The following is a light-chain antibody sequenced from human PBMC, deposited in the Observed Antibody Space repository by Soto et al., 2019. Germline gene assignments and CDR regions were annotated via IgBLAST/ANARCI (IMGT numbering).Light chain of an antibody. CDR1: STDVGNYNY. CDR3: SSYAGSNNWV. CDR2: EVN. V-gene: IGLV2-8*01. J-gene: IGLJ3*02. Sequence: QSALTQPPSASGSPGQSLTISCTGTSTDVGNYNYVSWYQQHPGKAPKLMISEVNKRPSGVPDRFSGSKSGNTASLTVSGLQAEDEADYYCSSYAGSNNWVFGGGTKLTVL.